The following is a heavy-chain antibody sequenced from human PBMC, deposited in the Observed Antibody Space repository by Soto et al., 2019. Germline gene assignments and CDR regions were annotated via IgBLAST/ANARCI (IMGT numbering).Heavy chain of an antibody. D-gene: IGHD2-15*01. Sequence: QVQLQESGPGLVKPSQTLSLTCTVSGGSISSGGYYCSWIRQHPGKGLEWIGNIYPSGSTDYKPSLKSRLTISEDTSKNQFSLKLSSVTAADTAVYFCARVGGGYCSGGSCSFHWPFDYWGQGTLVTVSS. CDR1: GGSISSGGYY. CDR3: ARVGGGYCSGGSCSFHWPFDY. J-gene: IGHJ4*02. CDR2: IYPSGST. V-gene: IGHV4-31*03.